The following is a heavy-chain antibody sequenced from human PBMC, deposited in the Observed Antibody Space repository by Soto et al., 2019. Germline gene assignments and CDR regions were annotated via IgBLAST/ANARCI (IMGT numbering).Heavy chain of an antibody. CDR1: GYSFTTYW. Sequence: PGESLKISCKDSGYSFTTYWIAWVRQMPGEGLEWMGIIYPGDSDTRYSPSFQGQVTISADKSISTAYLQWSSLKASDSAMYYCARRGGSYYPDYWGQGTLVTVSS. D-gene: IGHD1-26*01. CDR2: IYPGDSDT. V-gene: IGHV5-51*01. J-gene: IGHJ4*02. CDR3: ARRGGSYYPDY.